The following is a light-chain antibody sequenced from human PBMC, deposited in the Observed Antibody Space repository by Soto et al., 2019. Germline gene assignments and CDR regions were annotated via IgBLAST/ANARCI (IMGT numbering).Light chain of an antibody. J-gene: IGKJ2*01. CDR2: AAS. CDR1: QNIEKF. Sequence: DIHLTQSPSSLSASVGDRVTISCRASQNIEKFLNWYQQKPGKAPNLLIYAASTLQSGVPSRFSGRGSGTDFTLTITSLKVEDFATYYCQHSNNLPHTFGQGTQLDIK. V-gene: IGKV1-39*01. CDR3: QHSNNLPHT.